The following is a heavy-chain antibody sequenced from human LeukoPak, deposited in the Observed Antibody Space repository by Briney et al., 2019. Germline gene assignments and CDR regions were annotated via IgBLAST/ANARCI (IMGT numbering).Heavy chain of an antibody. CDR3: ARVEVPRDINDWYFDL. V-gene: IGHV4-38-2*02. D-gene: IGHD2-15*01. CDR2: LYHSGTT. J-gene: IGHJ2*01. Sequence: PSETLSLTCTVSGYSIAHGFFWVWIRQPPGGGLEWIGSLYHSGTTYYNTSLKSRISTSVDTSKNQFSLKLRLVTAADTAVYYCARVEVPRDINDWYFDLWGRGTLVTVSS. CDR1: GYSIAHGFF.